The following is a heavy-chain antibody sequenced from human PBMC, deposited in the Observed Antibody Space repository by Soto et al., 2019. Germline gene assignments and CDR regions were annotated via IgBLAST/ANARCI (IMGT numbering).Heavy chain of an antibody. Sequence: PSETLSLTCAVSGGSIRSNNWWSWVRQPPGMGLEWIGEIFHGGSTNYNPSLKTRVTISVDKSKNQFSLKLSSVTAADTAVYYCARAGDSSGPVALGYWGQGTLVTLL. CDR1: GGSIRSNNW. CDR3: ARAGDSSGPVALGY. D-gene: IGHD6-19*01. J-gene: IGHJ4*02. CDR2: IFHGGST. V-gene: IGHV4-4*02.